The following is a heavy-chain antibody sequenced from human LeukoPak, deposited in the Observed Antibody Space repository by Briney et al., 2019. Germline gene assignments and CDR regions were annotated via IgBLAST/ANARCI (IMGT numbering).Heavy chain of an antibody. V-gene: IGHV1-2*02. J-gene: IGHJ4*02. CDR3: AREDYDDRSGYYPSH. D-gene: IGHD3-22*01. CDR1: GYTFTGYY. Sequence: ASVKVSCKASGYTFTGYYMHWVRQAPGQGLEWMGWINPNSGNTNYAQKLQGRVTLTTDTSTSTVYMELRRLRSDDMAVYYCAREDYDDRSGYYPSHWGQGTLVTVSS. CDR2: INPNSGNT.